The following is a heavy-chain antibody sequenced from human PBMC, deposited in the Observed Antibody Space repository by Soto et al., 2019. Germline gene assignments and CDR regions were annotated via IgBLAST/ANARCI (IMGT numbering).Heavy chain of an antibody. CDR3: ARHAVAGSYYYYGMDV. CDR1: GGSISSSSYY. D-gene: IGHD6-19*01. J-gene: IGHJ6*02. Sequence: TSETLSLTCTVSGGSISSSSYYWGWSRQPPGKRQEWIGSIHYSGSTYYNPSLKSRVTLSVDTSQNQFSLKLSSVTAADTAVYYCARHAVAGSYYYYGMDVWGQGTTVSV. CDR2: IHYSGST. V-gene: IGHV4-39*01.